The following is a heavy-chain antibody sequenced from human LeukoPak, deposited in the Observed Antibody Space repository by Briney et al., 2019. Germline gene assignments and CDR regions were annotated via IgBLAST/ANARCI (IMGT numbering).Heavy chain of an antibody. CDR3: ARGKRNYYGSGSKPWGAFDI. CDR2: INPNSGGT. Sequence: ASVKVSCKASGYTFTGYYMHWVRQAPGQGLEWMGWINPNSGGTNYAQKFQGRVTMTRDTSISTAYMELSRLRSDDTAVYYCARGKRNYYGSGSKPWGAFDIWGQGTMVTVSS. CDR1: GYTFTGYY. J-gene: IGHJ3*02. D-gene: IGHD3-10*01. V-gene: IGHV1-2*02.